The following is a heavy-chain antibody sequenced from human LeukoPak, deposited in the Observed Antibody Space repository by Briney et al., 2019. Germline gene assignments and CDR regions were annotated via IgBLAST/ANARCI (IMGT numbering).Heavy chain of an antibody. Sequence: GGSLRLSCAASGFTFSSYSMNWVRQAPGKGLEWVSSISSSSSYIYYADSVKGRFTISRDNAKNSLYLQMNSLRAEDTAVYYCASDGPRVTFEVIDAFDIWGQGTMVTVSS. J-gene: IGHJ3*02. CDR1: GFTFSSYS. CDR2: ISSSSSYI. D-gene: IGHD3-16*01. CDR3: ASDGPRVTFEVIDAFDI. V-gene: IGHV3-21*01.